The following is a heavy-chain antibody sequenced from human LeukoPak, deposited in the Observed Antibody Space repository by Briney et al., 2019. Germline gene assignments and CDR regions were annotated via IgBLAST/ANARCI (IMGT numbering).Heavy chain of an antibody. CDR2: INAGNGNT. Sequence: APVKVSCKASGYTFTSYAMHWVRQAPGQRLEWMGWINAGNGNTKYSQKFQGRVTITRDTSASTAYMELSSLRSEDTAVYYCARGGSGSAYYFDYWGQGTLVTVSS. D-gene: IGHD3-10*01. CDR1: GYTFTSYA. J-gene: IGHJ4*02. CDR3: ARGGSGSAYYFDY. V-gene: IGHV1-3*01.